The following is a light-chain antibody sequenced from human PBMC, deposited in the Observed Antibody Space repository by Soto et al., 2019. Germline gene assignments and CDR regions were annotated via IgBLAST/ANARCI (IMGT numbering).Light chain of an antibody. CDR3: QQYGSSGT. CDR1: QSVSNNY. J-gene: IGKJ1*01. V-gene: IGKV3-20*01. Sequence: EIVLTQSPGTLSLSPGQMSTLSCRASQSVSNNYLAWYQQKPGQAPRLLIYGASNRATGIPDRLSGSGSGTDFTLTISRMPPEDFAVYYCQQYGSSGTFGQGTKVDIK. CDR2: GAS.